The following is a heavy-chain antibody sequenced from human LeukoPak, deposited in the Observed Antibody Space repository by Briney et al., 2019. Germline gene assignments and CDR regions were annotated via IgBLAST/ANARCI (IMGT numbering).Heavy chain of an antibody. D-gene: IGHD3-16*02. Sequence: VASVKVSCKASGYTFTSYDINWVRQAPGQGLEWVGWMKLNSGNTGYAQKFQGRVTMTRNTSISTAYMELSSLRSEDTAVYYCARPQLYDYVWGSYRSSFAFDIWGQGTMVTVSS. CDR3: ARPQLYDYVWGSYRSSFAFDI. V-gene: IGHV1-8*01. J-gene: IGHJ3*02. CDR2: MKLNSGNT. CDR1: GYTFTSYD.